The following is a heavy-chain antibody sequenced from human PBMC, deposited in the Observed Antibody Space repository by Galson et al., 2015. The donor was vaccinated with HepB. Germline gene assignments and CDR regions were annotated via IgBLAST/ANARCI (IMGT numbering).Heavy chain of an antibody. CDR3: AIAQSYCSGGSCYPGNWFDP. D-gene: IGHD2-15*01. J-gene: IGHJ5*02. CDR2: IIPILGIA. V-gene: IGHV1-69*02. Sequence: SVKVSCKASGGTFSSYTISWVRQAPGQGLEWMGRIIPILGIANYAQKFQGRVTITADKSTSTAYMELSSLRSEDTAVYYCAIAQSYCSGGSCYPGNWFDPWGQGTLVTVSS. CDR1: GGTFSSYT.